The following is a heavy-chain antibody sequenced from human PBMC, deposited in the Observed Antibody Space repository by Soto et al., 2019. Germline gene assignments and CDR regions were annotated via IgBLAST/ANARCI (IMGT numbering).Heavy chain of an antibody. CDR1: GFTFSNYA. J-gene: IGHJ4*02. CDR3: AKVGSERYSGQHSDY. CDR2: ISSSSGST. D-gene: IGHD5-12*01. V-gene: IGHV3-23*01. Sequence: EVQLLESGGGLVQPGGSLRLSCAASGFTFSNYAMNWVRQAPGKGLEWVSTISSSSGSTYYADSVKGRFTISRDNSKNLLYLQMYSLRGDDTAVYYCAKVGSERYSGQHSDYWGQGTLVTISS.